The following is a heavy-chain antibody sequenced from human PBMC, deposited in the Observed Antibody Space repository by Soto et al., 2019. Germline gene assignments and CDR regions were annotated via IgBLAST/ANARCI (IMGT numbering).Heavy chain of an antibody. CDR3: AREGGRSYSLDF. CDR1: GFTFSSYG. Sequence: VQLVASGGGVVQPGRSLRLSCAASGFTFSSYGMHWVRQAPGKGLEWVAVIWYDGTNEYYADSVKGRFTISRDNSKNTVYLQMNSLRAEDTAVYRCAREGGRSYSLDFWGQGTLVTVSS. J-gene: IGHJ4*02. V-gene: IGHV3-33*01. CDR2: IWYDGTNE. D-gene: IGHD3-16*01.